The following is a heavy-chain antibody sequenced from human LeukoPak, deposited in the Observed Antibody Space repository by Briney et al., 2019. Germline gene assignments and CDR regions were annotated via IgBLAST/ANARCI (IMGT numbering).Heavy chain of an antibody. CDR3: ARDHTAMVESNWFDP. D-gene: IGHD5-18*01. CDR2: INSNSGDT. CDR1: GYTFSGYY. V-gene: IGHV1-2*06. J-gene: IGHJ5*02. Sequence: ASVKVSCKASGYTFSGYYMHWVRQAPGQGLEWMGRINSNSGDTNYALKFQGRVTMTRDTSISTAYMELSSLRSEDTAVYYCARDHTAMVESNWFDPWGQGTLVTVSS.